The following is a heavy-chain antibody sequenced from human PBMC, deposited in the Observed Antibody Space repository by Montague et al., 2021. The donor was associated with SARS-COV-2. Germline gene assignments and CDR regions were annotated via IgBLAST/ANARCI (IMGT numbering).Heavy chain of an antibody. CDR3: ARIERGFWRDLVVFDV. CDR2: VSNTGST. V-gene: IGHV4-59*12. J-gene: IGHJ3*01. D-gene: IGHD3-3*01. CDR1: GVSITNYY. Sequence: SETLSLTCSVSGVSITNYYWSWIRRFPGKELEWIGTVSNTGSTNKNPSLMSQVTISRDTSSGQVSMRLRSVTAADTAFYFCARIERGFWRDLVVFDVWGPGTLVTVSS.